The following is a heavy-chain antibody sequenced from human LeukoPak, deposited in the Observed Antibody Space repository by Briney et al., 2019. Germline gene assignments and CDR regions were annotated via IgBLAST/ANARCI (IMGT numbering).Heavy chain of an antibody. CDR1: GYSISSGYY. Sequence: PSETLSLTCAVSGYSISSGYYWGWIRQPPGKGLEWIVSIYHSGSTYYNPSLKSRVTISVDTSKNQFSLKLSSVTAADTAVYYCARHVYCSSTSCYYSEYFQHWGQGTLVTVSS. V-gene: IGHV4-38-2*01. CDR2: IYHSGST. D-gene: IGHD2-2*01. J-gene: IGHJ1*01. CDR3: ARHVYCSSTSCYYSEYFQH.